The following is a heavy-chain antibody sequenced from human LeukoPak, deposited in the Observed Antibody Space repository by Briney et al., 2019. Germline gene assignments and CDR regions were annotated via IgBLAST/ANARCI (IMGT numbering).Heavy chain of an antibody. CDR2: ISGSGEST. J-gene: IGHJ4*02. Sequence: GGSLRLSCAASGFTFSSFAMSWVRQAPGKGLEWVSSISGSGESTYYADYVKGRFTISRDNAKNSLYLQMNSLRAEDTAVYYCARGRDLFDSWGQGTLVIVSS. CDR3: ARGRDLFDS. CDR1: GFTFSSFA. V-gene: IGHV3-23*01.